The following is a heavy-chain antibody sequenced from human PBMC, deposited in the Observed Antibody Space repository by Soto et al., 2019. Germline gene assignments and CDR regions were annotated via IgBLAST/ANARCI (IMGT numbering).Heavy chain of an antibody. V-gene: IGHV3-23*01. CDR2: VGGSGTST. J-gene: IGHJ4*02. CDR3: AHHQRTTARQLGYFDY. D-gene: IGHD6-6*01. Sequence: EVQLLESGGGLVQPGGSLRLSCAASGFTFSSYAMSWVRQAPGKGLEWVSAVGGSGTSTYYADSVKGRFTISRDNSKNTLYLEMNGLRAEDTAVYYCAHHQRTTARQLGYFDYWGQGTLVTVSS. CDR1: GFTFSSYA.